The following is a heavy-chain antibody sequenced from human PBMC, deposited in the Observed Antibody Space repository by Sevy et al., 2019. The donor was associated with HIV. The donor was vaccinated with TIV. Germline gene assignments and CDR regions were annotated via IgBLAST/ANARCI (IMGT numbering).Heavy chain of an antibody. CDR1: GFTFSSYA. Sequence: GGSLRLSCAASGFTFSSYAMSWVRQAPGKGLEWVSAISGSGGSTYYAESVKGRITISKDNSKNTLYLQMNSLRAEDTAVYYCSKTYYYDSSGYDNAEYFQHWGQGTLVTVSS. J-gene: IGHJ1*01. CDR3: SKTYYYDSSGYDNAEYFQH. CDR2: ISGSGGST. V-gene: IGHV3-23*01. D-gene: IGHD3-22*01.